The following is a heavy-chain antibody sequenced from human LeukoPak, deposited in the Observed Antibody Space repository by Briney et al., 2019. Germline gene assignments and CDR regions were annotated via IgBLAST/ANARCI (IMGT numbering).Heavy chain of an antibody. CDR1: GFTLSSYG. J-gene: IGHJ5*02. Sequence: PGGSLRLSCAVSGFTLSSYGMNWVRQAPGRGLEWVSSISSGSTYIYYEGSVKGRFTISRDNGKNSLYLQMNSLRAEDTAVYYCARDKLAYCGGDCYPDAWGEGTLVTVSS. CDR2: ISSGSTYI. CDR3: ARDKLAYCGGDCYPDA. D-gene: IGHD2-21*02. V-gene: IGHV3-21*01.